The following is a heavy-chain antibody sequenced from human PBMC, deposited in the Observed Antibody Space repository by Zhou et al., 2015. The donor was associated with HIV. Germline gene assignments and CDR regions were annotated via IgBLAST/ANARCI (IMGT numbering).Heavy chain of an antibody. Sequence: QVHLVQSGTEVKKPGASVRVSCKASGYTFTYYGISWVRQAPGQGLEWMGWISAYHGTTNYAQKFQGRVTMTTDTSSTTAYMDLRSLRSDDTAVYYCARGDMAVAGTFDYWGQGSLVTVVL. CDR1: GYTFTYYG. V-gene: IGHV1-18*01. CDR2: ISAYHGTT. CDR3: ARGDMAVAGTFDY. J-gene: IGHJ4*02. D-gene: IGHD6-19*01.